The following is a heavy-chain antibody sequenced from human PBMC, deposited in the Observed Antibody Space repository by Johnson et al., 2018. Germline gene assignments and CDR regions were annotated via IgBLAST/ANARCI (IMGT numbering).Heavy chain of an antibody. CDR1: GFTFSNYA. CDR3: ARAATVDDYYYYYMGV. D-gene: IGHD4-11*01. J-gene: IGHJ6*03. V-gene: IGHV3-30-3*01. Sequence: QVQLVQSGGGLVQPGGSLRLSCAASGFTFSNYAMHWVRQAPGKGLEWVAVISYDGNNKYYADSVKGRFTISRDNSKNTVYLQMNSLRAEDTAVDYCARAATVDDYYYYYMGVWGKGTTVTVSS. CDR2: ISYDGNNK.